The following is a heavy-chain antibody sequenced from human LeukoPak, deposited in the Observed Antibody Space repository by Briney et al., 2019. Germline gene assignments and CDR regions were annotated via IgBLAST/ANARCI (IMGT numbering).Heavy chain of an antibody. J-gene: IGHJ4*02. V-gene: IGHV3-21*01. CDR2: ISSSSSYI. CDR1: GFTFSSYS. Sequence: GGSLRLSCAASGFTFSSYSMNWVRQAPGKGLEWVSSISSSSSYIYYADSVKGRFTISRGNAKNSLYLQMNSLRAEDTAVYYCARDAMGGGAYGDYNHFDYWGQGTLVTVSS. D-gene: IGHD4-17*01. CDR3: ARDAMGGGAYGDYNHFDY.